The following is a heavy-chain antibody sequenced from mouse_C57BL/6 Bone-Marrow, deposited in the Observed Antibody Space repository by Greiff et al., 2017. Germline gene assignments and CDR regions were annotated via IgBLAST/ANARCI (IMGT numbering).Heavy chain of an antibody. CDR3: ARIAGDGYYENY. Sequence: QVTLKESGPGILQPSQTLSLTCSFSGFSLSTFGMGVGWIRQPSGKGLEWLAHIWWDDDKYYNPALKSRLTISKVTAKNQVFLKIANEDTADTATNCCARIAGDGYYENYWGQGTTLTVSS. CDR1: GFSLSTFGMG. J-gene: IGHJ2*01. D-gene: IGHD2-3*01. CDR2: IWWDDDK. V-gene: IGHV8-8*01.